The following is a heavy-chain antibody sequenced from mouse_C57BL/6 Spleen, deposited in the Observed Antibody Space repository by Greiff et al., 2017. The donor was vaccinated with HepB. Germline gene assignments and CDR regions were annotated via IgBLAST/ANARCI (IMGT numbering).Heavy chain of an antibody. CDR2: IDPETGGT. CDR3: PYGYSFAY. V-gene: IGHV1-15*01. J-gene: IGHJ3*01. Sequence: VKLQESGAELVRPGASVTLSCKASGYTFTDYEMHWVKQTPVHGLEWIGAIDPETGGTAYNQKFKGKAILTADKSSSTAYMELRSLTSEDSAVYYCPYGYSFAYWGQGTLVTVSA. D-gene: IGHD2-2*01. CDR1: GYTFTDYE.